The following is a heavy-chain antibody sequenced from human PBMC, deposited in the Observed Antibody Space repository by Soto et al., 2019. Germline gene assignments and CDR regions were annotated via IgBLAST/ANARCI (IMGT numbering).Heavy chain of an antibody. CDR2: ISGSGGST. V-gene: IGHV3-23*01. J-gene: IGHJ5*02. CDR1: GFTFSSYA. CDR3: AKGVYGVVAPRWFDP. D-gene: IGHD3-22*01. Sequence: GGSLRLSCAASGFTFSSYAMSWVRQAPGKGLEWVSAISGSGGSTYYADSVKGRFTISRDNSKNTLYLQMNSRRAEDTAVYYCAKGVYGVVAPRWFDPWGQGTLVTVSS.